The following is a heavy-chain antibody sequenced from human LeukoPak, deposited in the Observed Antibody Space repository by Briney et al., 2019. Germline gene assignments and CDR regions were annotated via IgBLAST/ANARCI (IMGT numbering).Heavy chain of an antibody. J-gene: IGHJ4*02. CDR1: GFTFSSYG. CDR3: ARDAVGATIFDY. CDR2: ISYDGSNK. V-gene: IGHV3-30*03. Sequence: PGRSLRLSCAASGFTFSSYGMHWVRQAPGKGLEWVAVISYDGSNKYYADSVKGRFTISRDNSKNTLYLQMNSLRAEDTAVYYCARDAVGATIFDYWGQGTLVTVSS. D-gene: IGHD1-26*01.